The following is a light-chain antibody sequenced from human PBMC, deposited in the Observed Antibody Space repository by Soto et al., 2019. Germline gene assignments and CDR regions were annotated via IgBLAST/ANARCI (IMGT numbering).Light chain of an antibody. CDR2: RNS. CDR3: AAWDDSLSGVV. J-gene: IGLJ2*01. Sequence: QSVLTQPPSASGTPGQRVTISCSGSSSNIGSHYVYWYQQLPGTVPQLLIYRNSERPSGVPDRFSGSKSGSSASLAISGLRSEDEADYDCAAWDDSLSGVVFGGGTKLTVL. CDR1: SSNIGSHY. V-gene: IGLV1-47*01.